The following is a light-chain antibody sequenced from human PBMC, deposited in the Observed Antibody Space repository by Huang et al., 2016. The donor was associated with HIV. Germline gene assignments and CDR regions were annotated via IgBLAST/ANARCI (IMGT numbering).Light chain of an antibody. J-gene: IGKJ1*01. V-gene: IGKV1-5*03. Sequence: DIQMTQSASTLSASVGDRVTITCRASQTISNWLAWYQQKPGKAPNLLIYKASTLESGVPSRFSGSGAGTEFTLTISSLQPDDFATYYCHNYNSYSGAFGQGTKVEIK. CDR3: HNYNSYSGA. CDR2: KAS. CDR1: QTISNW.